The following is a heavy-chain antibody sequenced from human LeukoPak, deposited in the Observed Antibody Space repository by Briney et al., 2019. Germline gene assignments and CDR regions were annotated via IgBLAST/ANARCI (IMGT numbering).Heavy chain of an antibody. CDR3: ARGNDSRDPPHFDY. Sequence: SVKVSCKASGYTFTSYGISWVRQAPGQGLEWMGGIIPIFGTANYAQKFRGRVTITADKSTRTAYMELSSLRSEDTAVYYCARGNDSRDPPHFDYWGQGTLVTVSS. J-gene: IGHJ4*02. D-gene: IGHD3-16*01. CDR1: GYTFTSYG. CDR2: IIPIFGTA. V-gene: IGHV1-69*06.